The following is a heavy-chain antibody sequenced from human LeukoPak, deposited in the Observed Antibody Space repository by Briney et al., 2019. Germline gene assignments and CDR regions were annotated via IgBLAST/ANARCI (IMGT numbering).Heavy chain of an antibody. D-gene: IGHD3-3*01. Sequence: GGSLRLSCAGSGFTFSSYAMSWVRQAPGKGLEWVSGITGSGDNTYYADSVRGRFTISRDNSKNTLYLQMNSLRAEDTAVYYCANGYDFWSGYLDYWGQGTLVTVSS. J-gene: IGHJ4*02. CDR3: ANGYDFWSGYLDY. CDR1: GFTFSSYA. V-gene: IGHV3-23*01. CDR2: ITGSGDNT.